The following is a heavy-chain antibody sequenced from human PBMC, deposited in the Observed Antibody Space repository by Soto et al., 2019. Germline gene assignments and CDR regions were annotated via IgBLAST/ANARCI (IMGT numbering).Heavy chain of an antibody. D-gene: IGHD6-19*01. CDR3: ARRGWKGYYYYYGMDV. V-gene: IGHV3-74*01. CDR2: INSDGSST. J-gene: IGHJ6*02. Sequence: EVQLVESGGGLVQPGGSLRLSCAASGFTFSSYWMHWVRQAPGKGLVWVSRINSDGSSTSYADSVKGRFTISRDNAKNTLYLQMNSLRAEDTAVYYCARRGWKGYYYYYGMDVWGQGTTVTVSS. CDR1: GFTFSSYW.